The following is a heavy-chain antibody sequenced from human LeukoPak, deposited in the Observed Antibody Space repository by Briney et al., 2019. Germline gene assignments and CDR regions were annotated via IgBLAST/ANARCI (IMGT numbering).Heavy chain of an antibody. V-gene: IGHV3-33*01. CDR2: IWYDGSNK. CDR1: GFTFSDYG. D-gene: IGHD3-3*01. CDR3: ARDYEEYFDY. Sequence: GGSLRLSCAASGFTFSDYGMHWVRQAPGKGLEWVAVIWYDGSNKYYADSVKGRFTTSRDNSKNTLYLQMNSLRAEDTAVYYCARDYEEYFDYWGQGTLVTVSS. J-gene: IGHJ4*02.